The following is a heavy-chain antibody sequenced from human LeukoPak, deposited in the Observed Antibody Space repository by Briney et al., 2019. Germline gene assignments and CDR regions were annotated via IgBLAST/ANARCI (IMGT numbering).Heavy chain of an antibody. CDR1: GFAFSTYW. J-gene: IGHJ4*02. V-gene: IGHV3-74*01. CDR2: IYSDGSNT. D-gene: IGHD3-10*01. CDR3: VKGNFGHSGSYPDYYFDY. Sequence: PGGSLRLSCAASGFAFSTYWMHWVRQAPGKGLVWVSRIYSDGSNTTYADSVKGRFTISRDNAKNTLYLQMSSLRAEDTAVYYCVKGNFGHSGSYPDYYFDYWGQGTLVTVSS.